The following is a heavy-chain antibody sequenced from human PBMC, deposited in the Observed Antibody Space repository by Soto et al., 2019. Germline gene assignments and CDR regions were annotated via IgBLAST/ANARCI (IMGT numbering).Heavy chain of an antibody. CDR2: INQDESQK. V-gene: IGHV3-7*02. CDR1: GFTFNNYW. Sequence: GGSLRLSCSVSGFTFNNYWMTWVRQAPGKGLEWVANINQDESQKYYADSVKGRFVISRDNIKNSLYLQMNSLRVEDSAIYYYSRSGYYIFDSWGQGTLVTVSS. D-gene: IGHD3-22*01. CDR3: SRSGYYIFDS. J-gene: IGHJ4*02.